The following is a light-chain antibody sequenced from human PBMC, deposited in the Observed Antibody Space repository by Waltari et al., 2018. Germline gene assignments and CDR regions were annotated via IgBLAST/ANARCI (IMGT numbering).Light chain of an antibody. CDR3: SSYTSSSALV. J-gene: IGLJ2*01. V-gene: IGLV2-14*03. CDR2: DVT. CDR1: SSDVGGYNH. Sequence: QSALTQSASVSGSPGQSITISCTRPSSDVGGYNHVSWYQQHPGKAPKLMIYDVTNRPSGVSNRFSGSKSGNTASLTISGLQAEDEADYYCSSYTSSSALVFGGGTKLTVL.